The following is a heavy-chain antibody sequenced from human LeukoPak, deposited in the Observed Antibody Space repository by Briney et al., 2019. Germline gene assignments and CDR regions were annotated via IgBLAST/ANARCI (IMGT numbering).Heavy chain of an antibody. CDR2: IYYSGST. J-gene: IGHJ5*02. D-gene: IGHD3-9*01. V-gene: IGHV4-39*07. CDR3: ARVADDILTGHYPWWFDP. Sequence: SETLSLTCTVSGGSISSSSYYWGWIRQPPGKGLEWIGSIYYSGSTYYNPSLKSRVTISVDTSKNQFSLKLSSVTAADTAVYYCARVADDILTGHYPWWFDPWGQGTLVTVSS. CDR1: GGSISSSSYY.